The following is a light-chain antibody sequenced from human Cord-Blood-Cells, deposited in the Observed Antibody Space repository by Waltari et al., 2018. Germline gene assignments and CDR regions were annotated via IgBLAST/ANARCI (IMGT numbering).Light chain of an antibody. CDR1: QSLLHSNGYNY. Sequence: EIVMTQSPPSLPVTPGEPASISCRSSQSLLHSNGYNYLDWYLQKPGQSPQLLIYLGSNRASGVPDRCSGSGSGTDFTLKISRVEAEDVGVYYCMQALQTPLTFGGGTKVEIK. CDR3: MQALQTPLT. V-gene: IGKV2-28*01. CDR2: LGS. J-gene: IGKJ4*01.